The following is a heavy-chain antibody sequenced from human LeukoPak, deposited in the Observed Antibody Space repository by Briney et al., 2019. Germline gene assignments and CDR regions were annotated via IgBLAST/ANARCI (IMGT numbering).Heavy chain of an antibody. V-gene: IGHV3-53*01. CDR1: GLTFSSQA. D-gene: IGHD5-24*01. J-gene: IGHJ4*02. Sequence: GGSLRLSCAVSGLTFSSQAMHWVRQAPGKRLEWVSVIYGGGNIYYADSVKGRFTISRDNSKNTLYLQMNSLRAEDTAVYYCARGAGYNYPYYFDYWGRGTLVTVSS. CDR2: IYGGGNI. CDR3: ARGAGYNYPYYFDY.